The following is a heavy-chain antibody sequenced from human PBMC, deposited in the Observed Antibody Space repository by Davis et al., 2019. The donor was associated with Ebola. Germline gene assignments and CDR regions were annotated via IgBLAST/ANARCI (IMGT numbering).Heavy chain of an antibody. CDR2: IKQDGSEK. D-gene: IGHD6-13*01. Sequence: PGGSLRLSCAASGFTFSSYWMSWVRQAPGKGLEWVANIKQDGSEKYYVDSVKGRFTISRDNAKNSLYLQMNSLRAEDTAVYYCARHLEQLVLEYYFDYWGQGTLVTVSS. V-gene: IGHV3-7*01. CDR1: GFTFSSYW. J-gene: IGHJ4*02. CDR3: ARHLEQLVLEYYFDY.